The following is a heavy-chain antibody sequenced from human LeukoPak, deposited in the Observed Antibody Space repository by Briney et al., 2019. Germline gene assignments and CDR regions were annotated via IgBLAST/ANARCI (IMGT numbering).Heavy chain of an antibody. J-gene: IGHJ6*02. V-gene: IGHV4-59*08. CDR2: IYHSGST. Sequence: SETLSLTCTVSGASVSSYYWSWIRQPPGKGPEWIGYIYHSGSTNYNPSLKSRVTISLDTSKNEFSLELTSVTAADSAVYYCARHGTYASGYYYYYGVDVWGQGTTVTVSS. CDR3: ARHGTYASGYYYYYGVDV. D-gene: IGHD1-26*01. CDR1: GASVSSYY.